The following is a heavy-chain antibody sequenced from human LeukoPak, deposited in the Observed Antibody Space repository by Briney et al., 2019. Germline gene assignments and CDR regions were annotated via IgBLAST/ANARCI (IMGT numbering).Heavy chain of an antibody. CDR2: INHSGST. V-gene: IGHV4-39*07. J-gene: IGHJ6*02. CDR3: ARSGFGYCSSTSCYTSLYYYGMDV. D-gene: IGHD2-2*02. Sequence: PSETLSLTCTVSGGSIRSSYYYWSWIRQPPGKGLEWIGEINHSGSTNYNPSLKSRVTISVDTSKNQFSLKLSSVTAADTAVYYCARSGFGYCSSTSCYTSLYYYGMDVWGQGTTVTVSS. CDR1: GGSIRSSYYY.